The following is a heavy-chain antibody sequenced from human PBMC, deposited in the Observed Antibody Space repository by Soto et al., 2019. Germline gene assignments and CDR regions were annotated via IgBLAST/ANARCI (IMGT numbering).Heavy chain of an antibody. D-gene: IGHD2-15*01. CDR1: GGTFSSYA. CDR2: IIPIFGTA. J-gene: IGHJ5*02. V-gene: IGHV1-69*13. CDR3: ASWLVVAATKFYNWFDP. Sequence: GASVKVSCKASGGTFSSYAISWVRQAPGQGLEWMGGIIPIFGTANYAQKFQGRVTITADESTSTAYMELSSLRSEDTAVYYCASWLVVAATKFYNWFDPWGQGTLVTVSS.